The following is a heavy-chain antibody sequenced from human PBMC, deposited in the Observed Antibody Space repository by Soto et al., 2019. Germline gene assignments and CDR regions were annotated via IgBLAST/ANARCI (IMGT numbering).Heavy chain of an antibody. V-gene: IGHV1-69*02. CDR2: IIPILGIA. CDR1: GGTFSSYT. J-gene: IGHJ6*02. D-gene: IGHD2-2*02. CDR3: ARSDIVVVPAAINYYYYGMDV. Sequence: QVQLVQSGAEVKKPGSSVKVSCKASGGTFSSYTISWVRQAPGQGLEWMGRIIPILGIANYAQKFQGRVTITADNSTSTAYMELSSLRSEDTAVYYCARSDIVVVPAAINYYYYGMDVWGQGTTVTVSS.